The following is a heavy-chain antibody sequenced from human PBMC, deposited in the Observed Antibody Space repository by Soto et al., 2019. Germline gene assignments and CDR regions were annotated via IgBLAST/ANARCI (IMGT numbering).Heavy chain of an antibody. Sequence: ASVKLSCKASGYTFTGYYMHWVRQAPGQGLEWMGWINPNSGGTNYAQKFQGWVTMTRDTSINTAYMELSRLRSDDTAVYYCARDLGQADWFDPWGQGTLVTVSS. J-gene: IGHJ5*02. CDR2: INPNSGGT. V-gene: IGHV1-2*04. CDR3: ARDLGQADWFDP. CDR1: GYTFTGYY. D-gene: IGHD7-27*01.